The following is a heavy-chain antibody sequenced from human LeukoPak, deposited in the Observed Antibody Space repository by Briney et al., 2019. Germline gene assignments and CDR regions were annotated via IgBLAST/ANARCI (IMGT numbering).Heavy chain of an antibody. Sequence: QSGGSLRLSCAASGFTFSSSGMNWVRQAPGKGREWVSYISSSSSTIYYADSVKGRFTISRDNAKNSLYLQMNSLRAEDTAVYYCARGPDAFDIWGQGTMVTVSS. J-gene: IGHJ3*02. CDR3: ARGPDAFDI. V-gene: IGHV3-48*04. CDR1: GFTFSSSG. CDR2: ISSSSSTI.